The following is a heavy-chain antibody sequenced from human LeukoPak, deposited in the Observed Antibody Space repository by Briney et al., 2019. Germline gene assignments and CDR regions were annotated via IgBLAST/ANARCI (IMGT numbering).Heavy chain of an antibody. V-gene: IGHV3-66*01. CDR2: IYSGDNT. CDR1: GFTVSSNY. Sequence: GGSLRLSCAGSGFTVSSNYMSWVRQAPGKGLEWVSVIYSGDNTYYADSVKGRFTISRDNAKNTLYLQMNSLRAEDTAVYYCARVKKQLVDYWGQGTLVTVSS. J-gene: IGHJ4*02. CDR3: ARVKKQLVDY. D-gene: IGHD6-6*01.